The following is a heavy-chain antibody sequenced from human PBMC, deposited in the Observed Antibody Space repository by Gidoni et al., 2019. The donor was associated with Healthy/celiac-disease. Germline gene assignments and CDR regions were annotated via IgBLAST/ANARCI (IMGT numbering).Heavy chain of an antibody. CDR2: ISSSSSYI. J-gene: IGHJ2*01. D-gene: IGHD6-19*01. Sequence: EVQLVESGGGLVKPGGSLRLSCAASGFTFSSYSMNWVRQAPGKGLGWVSSISSSSSYIYYADSVKGRFTISRDNAKNSLYLQMNSLRAEDTAVYYCARDKGNSGFDLWGRGTLVTVSS. V-gene: IGHV3-21*01. CDR3: ARDKGNSGFDL. CDR1: GFTFSSYS.